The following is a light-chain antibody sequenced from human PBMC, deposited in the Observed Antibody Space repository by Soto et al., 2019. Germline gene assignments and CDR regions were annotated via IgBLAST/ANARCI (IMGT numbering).Light chain of an antibody. CDR1: QSVGSY. V-gene: IGKV3-20*01. CDR3: QQYGSSPRT. Sequence: ENVLTQSPATLSLSPGERATLSCRASQSVGSYLAWYQQKPGQAPRLLIYDTSNRATGIPARFSGSGSGTDFTLTISRLEPEDFAVYYCQQYGSSPRTFGQGTKVDIK. CDR2: DTS. J-gene: IGKJ1*01.